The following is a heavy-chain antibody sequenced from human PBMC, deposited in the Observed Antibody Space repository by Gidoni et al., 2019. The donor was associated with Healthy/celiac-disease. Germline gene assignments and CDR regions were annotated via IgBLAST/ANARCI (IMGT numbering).Heavy chain of an antibody. CDR2: IIPIFGTA. CDR3: ARNNWGGGGGGNYYYYMDV. V-gene: IGHV1-69*06. J-gene: IGHJ6*03. Sequence: QVQLVQSGAEVKKPGSSVKVSCTASGGTFSSYAISWVRQAPGQGLEWMGGIIPIFGTANYAQKFQGRVTITADKSTSTAYMELSSLRSEDTAVYYCARNNWGGGGGGNYYYYMDVWGKGTTVTVSS. CDR1: GGTFSSYA. D-gene: IGHD7-27*01.